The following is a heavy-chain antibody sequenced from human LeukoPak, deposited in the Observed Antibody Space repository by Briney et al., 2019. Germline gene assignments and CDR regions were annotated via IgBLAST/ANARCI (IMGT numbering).Heavy chain of an antibody. Sequence: ASVKVSCKASGYTFTGYYMHWVRQAPGQGLEWMGWINPNSGGTNYAQKFQGRVTMTRDTSISTAYMEPSRLRSDDTAVYYCARDLVPYSSGWLIDYWGQGTLVTVSS. J-gene: IGHJ4*02. CDR1: GYTFTGYY. CDR2: INPNSGGT. CDR3: ARDLVPYSSGWLIDY. V-gene: IGHV1-2*02. D-gene: IGHD6-19*01.